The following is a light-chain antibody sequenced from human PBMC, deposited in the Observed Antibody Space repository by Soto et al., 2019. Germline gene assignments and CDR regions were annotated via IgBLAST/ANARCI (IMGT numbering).Light chain of an antibody. Sequence: DIQMTQSPSSLSASVGDRVTITCRASQTISNYLSWYQHKPGKAPRLLIYAASTRATGVPSRFSGSGSGTEFTLTISSLQSEDFAVYYCQQYNNWPRTFGQGTRLEIK. CDR1: QTISNY. CDR3: QQYNNWPRT. J-gene: IGKJ5*01. V-gene: IGKV1-NL1*01. CDR2: AAS.